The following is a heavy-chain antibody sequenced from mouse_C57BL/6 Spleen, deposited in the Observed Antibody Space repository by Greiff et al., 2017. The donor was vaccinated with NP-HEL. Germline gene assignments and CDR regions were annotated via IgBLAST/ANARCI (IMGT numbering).Heavy chain of an antibody. V-gene: IGHV5-9-1*02. Sequence: EVMLVESGEGLVKPGGSLKLSCAASGFTFSSYAMSWVRQTPEKRLEWVAYISSGGDYIYYADTVKGRFTISRDNARNTLYLQMSSLKSEDTAMYYCTRDAHYYGSSYFDYWGQGTTLTVSS. CDR1: GFTFSSYA. D-gene: IGHD1-1*01. J-gene: IGHJ2*01. CDR3: TRDAHYYGSSYFDY. CDR2: ISSGGDYI.